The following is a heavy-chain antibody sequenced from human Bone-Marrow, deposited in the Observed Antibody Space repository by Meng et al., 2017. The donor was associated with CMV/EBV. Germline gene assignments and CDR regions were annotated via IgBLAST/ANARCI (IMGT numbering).Heavy chain of an antibody. J-gene: IGHJ4*02. CDR2: INPSGGST. CDR1: GGTFSSYA. V-gene: IGHV1-46*01. D-gene: IGHD6-13*01. Sequence: ASVKVSCKASGGTFSSYAISWVRQAPGQGLEWMGIINPSGGSTSYAQKFQGRVTMTRDTSTSTVYMELSSLRSEDTAVYYCARASRLYSSSWYMGDYWGQGTLVTVSS. CDR3: ARASRLYSSSWYMGDY.